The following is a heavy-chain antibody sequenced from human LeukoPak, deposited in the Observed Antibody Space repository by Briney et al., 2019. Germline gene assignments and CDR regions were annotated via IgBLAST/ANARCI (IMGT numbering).Heavy chain of an antibody. CDR1: GGTFSSYA. CDR2: IIPIFGTA. D-gene: IGHD3-10*01. J-gene: IGHJ3*02. V-gene: IGHV1-69*05. Sequence: SVKVSCKASGGTFSSYAISWVRQAPGQGLEWMGGIIPIFGTANYAQKFQGRVTITTDESTSTAYMELSSLRSEDTAVYYCARALNDGSMYPGVAFDIWGQGTMVTVSS. CDR3: ARALNDGSMYPGVAFDI.